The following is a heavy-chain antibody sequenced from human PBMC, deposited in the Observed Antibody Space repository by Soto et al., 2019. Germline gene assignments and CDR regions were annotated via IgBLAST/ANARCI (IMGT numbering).Heavy chain of an antibody. CDR1: GGSISSGGYS. CDR3: ARGMGALYYFDY. CDR2: IYHSGST. Sequence: QLQLQESGSGLVKPSQTLSLTCAVSGGSISSGGYSWSWIRQPPGKGLEWIGYIYHSGSTYYNPSLKSRXXIXVXXSKNQFSLKLSSVTAADTAVYYCARGMGALYYFDYWGQGTLVTVSS. V-gene: IGHV4-30-2*01. D-gene: IGHD3-16*01. J-gene: IGHJ4*02.